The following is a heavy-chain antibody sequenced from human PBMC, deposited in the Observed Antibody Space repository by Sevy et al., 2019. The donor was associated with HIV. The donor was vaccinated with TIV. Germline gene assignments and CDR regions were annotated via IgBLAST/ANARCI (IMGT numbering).Heavy chain of an antibody. CDR2: INQDGNTK. CDR1: GFTFEHFW. CDR3: VRAVGGGDAY. D-gene: IGHD2-21*02. J-gene: IGHJ4*02. V-gene: IGHV3-7*04. Sequence: GGALRLSCAASGFTFEHFWMNWVRQAPGRGLEWVANINQDGNTKYFVDSVKGRFTISRDNTEKSVYLQMNGLRAEDTALYYCVRAVGGGDAYWGQGTLVTVSS.